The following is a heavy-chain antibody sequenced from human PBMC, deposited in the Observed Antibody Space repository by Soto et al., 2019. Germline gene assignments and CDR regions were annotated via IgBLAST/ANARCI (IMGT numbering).Heavy chain of an antibody. CDR2: IIPIFGTA. J-gene: IGHJ6*02. CDR1: GGTFSSYA. D-gene: IGHD3-10*01. Sequence: SVKVSCKASGGTFSSYAISWVRQAPGQGLEWMGGIIPIFGTANYAQKFQGRVTITADESTSTAYMELSGLRSEDTAVYYCARGPRYGSGSYYYYYGMDVWGQGTTVTVSS. CDR3: ARGPRYGSGSYYYYYGMDV. V-gene: IGHV1-69*13.